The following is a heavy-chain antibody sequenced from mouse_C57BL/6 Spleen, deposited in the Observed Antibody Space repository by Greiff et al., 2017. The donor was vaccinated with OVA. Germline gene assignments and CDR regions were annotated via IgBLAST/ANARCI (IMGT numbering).Heavy chain of an antibody. CDR3: ARGYYDYPMDY. CDR1: GFTFSDYG. J-gene: IGHJ4*01. CDR2: ISSGSSTI. V-gene: IGHV5-17*01. D-gene: IGHD2-4*01. Sequence: EVKLQESGGGLVKPGGSLKLSCAASGFTFSDYGMHWVRQAPEKGLEWVAYISSGSSTIYYADTVKGRFTISRDNAKNTLFLQMTSLRSEDTAMYYCARGYYDYPMDYWGQGTSVTVSS.